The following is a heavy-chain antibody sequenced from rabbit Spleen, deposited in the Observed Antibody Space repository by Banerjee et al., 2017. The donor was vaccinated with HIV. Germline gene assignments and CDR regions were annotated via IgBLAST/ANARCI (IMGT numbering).Heavy chain of an antibody. CDR1: GFSFSDGDV. V-gene: IGHV1S45*01. J-gene: IGHJ4*01. CDR3: ARVWLGTGDDLNL. Sequence: QEQLVESGGGLVQPEGSLTLTCKASGFSFSDGDVMCWVRQAPGKGLEWIACINADTGKSVYASWATGRFTVSRTSSTTVDLKITSLTAADTATYFCARVWLGTGDDLNLWGQGTLVTVS. CDR2: INADTGKS. D-gene: IGHD7-1*01.